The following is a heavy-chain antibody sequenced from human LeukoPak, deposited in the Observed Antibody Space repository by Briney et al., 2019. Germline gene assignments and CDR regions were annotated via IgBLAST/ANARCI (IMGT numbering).Heavy chain of an antibody. CDR3: AKDRADNGDRLRFDP. V-gene: IGHV3-30*18. D-gene: IGHD4-17*01. J-gene: IGHJ5*02. Sequence: PGGSLRLSCAASGFTFSSYGMHWVRQAPGKGLEWVAVISYDGSNKYYADSVKGRFTISRDNSKNTLYLQMDSLRAEDTAVYYCAKDRADNGDRLRFDPWGQGTLVTVSS. CDR2: ISYDGSNK. CDR1: GFTFSSYG.